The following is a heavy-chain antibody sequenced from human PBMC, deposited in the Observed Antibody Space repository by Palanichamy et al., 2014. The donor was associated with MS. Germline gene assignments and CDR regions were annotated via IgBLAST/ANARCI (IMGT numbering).Heavy chain of an antibody. V-gene: IGHV3-23*01. D-gene: IGHD6-13*01. Sequence: EVQLLESGGGLVQPGGSLRLSCAASGFTFSSYAMSWVRQAPGKGLEWVSAISGGGGSTYYADSMKGRFTISRDNSKNTLYLQMNSLRAEDTAVYYCAKSPDGGIRAYDYWGQGTLVTVSS. J-gene: IGHJ4*02. CDR2: ISGGGGST. CDR3: AKSPDGGIRAYDY. CDR1: GFTFSSYA.